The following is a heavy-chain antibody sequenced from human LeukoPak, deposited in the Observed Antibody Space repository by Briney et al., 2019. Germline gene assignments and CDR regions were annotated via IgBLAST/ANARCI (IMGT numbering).Heavy chain of an antibody. CDR3: ASKMATITAAFDI. CDR2: IYYSGST. V-gene: IGHV4-30-4*01. D-gene: IGHD5-24*01. Sequence: KPSETLSLTCTVSGGSISSGDYYWSWIRQPPGKGLEWIGYIYYSGSTYYNPSLKSRVTISVDTSKNRFSLKLSSVTAADTAVYYCASKMATITAAFDIWGQGTMVTVSS. J-gene: IGHJ3*02. CDR1: GGSISSGDYY.